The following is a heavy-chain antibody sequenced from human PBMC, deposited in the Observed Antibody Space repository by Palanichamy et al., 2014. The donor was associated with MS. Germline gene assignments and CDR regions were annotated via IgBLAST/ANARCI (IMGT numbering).Heavy chain of an antibody. J-gene: IGHJ3*01. Sequence: QVHLQQSGPGLVKPSQTLSLACAMSGDSVSTERAAWNWIRQSPSGGLEWLGRTYYRSKWYYDYAISLKGRIIISPDTSKNQFSLHLNSVTPEDTAIYYCAREFTDAFDVWGQGTLVAVSS. CDR3: AREFTDAFDV. CDR1: GDSVSTERAA. V-gene: IGHV6-1*01. CDR2: TYYRSKWYY.